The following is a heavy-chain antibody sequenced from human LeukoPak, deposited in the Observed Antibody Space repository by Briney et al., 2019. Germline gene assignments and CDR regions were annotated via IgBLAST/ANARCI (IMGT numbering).Heavy chain of an antibody. J-gene: IGHJ4*02. CDR2: INHSGGI. V-gene: IGHV4-34*01. Sequence: SETLSLTCAAYGGSFGGFYWTWIRQSPDKGLEWIGEINHSGGINYNPSLKSRATISLDTSTNQFSLKLSSVTATDTALYYCASDSLSSISYYWGQGTLVTVSS. CDR1: GGSFGGFY. D-gene: IGHD2-2*01. CDR3: ASDSLSSISYY.